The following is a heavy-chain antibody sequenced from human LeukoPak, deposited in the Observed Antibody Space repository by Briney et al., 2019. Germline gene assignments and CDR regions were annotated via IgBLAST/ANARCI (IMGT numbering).Heavy chain of an antibody. Sequence: GGSLRLSCTASGFTFSSYWMSWVRQAPGKGLEWVANIKQDGSEKDYVDSVKGRFTISRDNPKNSLYLQMNSLRAEDTAVYYCARYCGGDCYGMDVWGQGTTVTVSS. D-gene: IGHD2-21*02. V-gene: IGHV3-7*01. J-gene: IGHJ6*02. CDR2: IKQDGSEK. CDR1: GFTFSSYW. CDR3: ARYCGGDCYGMDV.